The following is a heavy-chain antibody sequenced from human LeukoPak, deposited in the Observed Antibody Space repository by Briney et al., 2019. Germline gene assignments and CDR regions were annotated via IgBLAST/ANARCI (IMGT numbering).Heavy chain of an antibody. CDR3: AKDRGGDCYACFDY. CDR1: GFTFSSYG. V-gene: IGHV3-30*02. Sequence: GGSLRLSCAASGFTFSSYGMHWVRQAPGKGLEWVALIRYDGSNKYYADSAKGRFTISRDNSKNTLYLQMNSLRAEDTAVYYCAKDRGGDCYACFDYWGQGTLVTVSS. CDR2: IRYDGSNK. J-gene: IGHJ4*02. D-gene: IGHD2-21*02.